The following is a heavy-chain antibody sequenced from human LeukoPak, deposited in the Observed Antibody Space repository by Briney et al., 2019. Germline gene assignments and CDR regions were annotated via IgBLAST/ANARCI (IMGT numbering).Heavy chain of an antibody. D-gene: IGHD3-22*01. CDR2: IYYSGST. J-gene: IGHJ3*02. CDR3: ARRGSSGYYHAFDI. Sequence: PSETLSLTCAVYGGSFSGYYWSWIWQPPGKGLEWIGYIYYSGSTNYNPSLKSRVTISVDTSKNQFSLKLSSVTAADTAVYYCARRGSSGYYHAFDIWGQGTMVTVSS. V-gene: IGHV4-59*01. CDR1: GGSFSGYY.